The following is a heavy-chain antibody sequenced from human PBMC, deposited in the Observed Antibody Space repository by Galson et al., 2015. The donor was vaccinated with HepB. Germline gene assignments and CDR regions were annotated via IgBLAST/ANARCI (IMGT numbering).Heavy chain of an antibody. Sequence: SLRLSCAASGFTFGDYAMSWFRQAPGKGLEWVGFIRSKAYGGTTEYAASVKGRFTISRDDSKSIAYLQMNSLKTEDTAVYYCTREGEVVAATDAFDIWGQGTMVTVSS. CDR2: IRSKAYGGTT. CDR3: TREGEVVAATDAFDI. V-gene: IGHV3-49*03. D-gene: IGHD2-15*01. J-gene: IGHJ3*02. CDR1: GFTFGDYA.